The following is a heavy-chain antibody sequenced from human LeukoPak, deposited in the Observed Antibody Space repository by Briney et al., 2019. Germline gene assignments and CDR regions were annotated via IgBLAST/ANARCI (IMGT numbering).Heavy chain of an antibody. CDR2: ISTDGSRP. CDR3: VRDGQGSTPLDY. D-gene: IGHD2-15*01. V-gene: IGHV3-74*01. CDR1: GLTFSSHW. Sequence: GGSLRLSCAASGLTFSSHWMHWVRQAPGKGLVWVSGISTDGSRPRYADSVNGRFTISRDNAKNTLYLQMNSLRAEDTAVYFCVRDGQGSTPLDYWGQGTLATVSS. J-gene: IGHJ4*02.